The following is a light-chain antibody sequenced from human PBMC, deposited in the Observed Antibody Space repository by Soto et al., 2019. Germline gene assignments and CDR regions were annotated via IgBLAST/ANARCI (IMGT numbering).Light chain of an antibody. CDR3: QTWGTGIHV. Sequence: QPVLTQSPSASASLGASVKLTCTLSSGHSSYAIAWHQQQPEKGPRYLMKLNSDGSHSKGDGIPDRISGSSSGAERYLTISSLQSEDEADYYCQTWGTGIHVFGTGTKLTVL. V-gene: IGLV4-69*01. CDR2: LNSDGSH. CDR1: SGHSSYA. J-gene: IGLJ1*01.